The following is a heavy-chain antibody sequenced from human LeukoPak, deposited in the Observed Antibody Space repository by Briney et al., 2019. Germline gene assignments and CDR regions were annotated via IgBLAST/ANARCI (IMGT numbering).Heavy chain of an antibody. CDR3: ARDSLSGSYYKAFDI. V-gene: IGHV3-9*01. Sequence: GRSLRLSCAASGFTFDDYAMHWVRQAPGKGLEWVSGISWNSGSIGYADSVKGRFTISRDNAKNSLYLQMNSLRAEDTAVYYCARDSLSGSYYKAFDIWGQGTMVTVSS. CDR1: GFTFDDYA. D-gene: IGHD1-26*01. CDR2: ISWNSGSI. J-gene: IGHJ3*02.